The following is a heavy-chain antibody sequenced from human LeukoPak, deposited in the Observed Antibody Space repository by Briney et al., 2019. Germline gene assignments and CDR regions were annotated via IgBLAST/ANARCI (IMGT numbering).Heavy chain of an antibody. CDR3: TTEGWLLTSQRYYFDY. CDR2: IKSKTDGGTT. V-gene: IGHV3-15*01. D-gene: IGHD5-12*01. Sequence: PGGSLRLSCAASGFTFSNAWMSWVRQAPGKGLEWVGRIKSKTDGGTTDYAAPVKGRFTISRDDSKNTLYLQMNSPKTEDTAVYYCTTEGWLLTSQRYYFDYWGQGTLVTVSS. J-gene: IGHJ4*02. CDR1: GFTFSNAW.